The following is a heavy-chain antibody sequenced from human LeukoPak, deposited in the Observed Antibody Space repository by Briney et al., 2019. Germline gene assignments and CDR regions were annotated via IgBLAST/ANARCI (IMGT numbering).Heavy chain of an antibody. J-gene: IGHJ6*02. CDR3: ARDLSSSWYRPQTINYYYYYGMDV. Sequence: GGSLRLSCAASGFTFSSYAMSWVRQAPGKGLEGVSAISGSGGSTYYADSVKGRFTISRDNSKNTLYLQMNSLRAEDTAVYYCARDLSSSWYRPQTINYYYYYGMDVWGQGTTVTVSS. V-gene: IGHV3-23*01. CDR2: ISGSGGST. D-gene: IGHD6-13*01. CDR1: GFTFSSYA.